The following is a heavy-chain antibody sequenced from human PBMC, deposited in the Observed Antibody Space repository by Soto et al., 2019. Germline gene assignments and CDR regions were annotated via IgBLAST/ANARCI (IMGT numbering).Heavy chain of an antibody. CDR2: IKQDGSEK. V-gene: IGHV3-7*01. Sequence: GGSLRLSCAASGFTFSSYWMSWVRQAPGKGLEWVANIKQDGSEKYYVDSVKGRFTISRDNAKNSLYLQMNSLRAEDTAVYYCARDHVVPAARYYYGMDVWGQGTTVTVS. D-gene: IGHD2-2*01. CDR1: GFTFSSYW. CDR3: ARDHVVPAARYYYGMDV. J-gene: IGHJ6*02.